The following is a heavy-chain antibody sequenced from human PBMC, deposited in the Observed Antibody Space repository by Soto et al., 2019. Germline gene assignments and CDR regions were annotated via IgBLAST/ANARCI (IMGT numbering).Heavy chain of an antibody. V-gene: IGHV3-23*01. CDR3: ANSISKPGIAVDGYFEY. D-gene: IGHD6-19*01. CDR2: ISGSGGST. J-gene: IGHJ4*02. Sequence: GWSLRLSCAASGFTFSSYAMSLVRQAPGKGLEWVSAISGSGGSTYYADSVKGRFTISRDNSKNTLYLQMNSLRAEDTAVYYCANSISKPGIAVDGYFEYWGKGTLVTVSS. CDR1: GFTFSSYA.